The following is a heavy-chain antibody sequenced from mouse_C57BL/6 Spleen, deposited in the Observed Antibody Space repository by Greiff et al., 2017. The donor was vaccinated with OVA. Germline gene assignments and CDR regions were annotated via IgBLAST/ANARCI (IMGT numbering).Heavy chain of an antibody. CDR3: ARPGVTTVVATSMDY. D-gene: IGHD1-1*01. Sequence: EVHLVESGGGLVKPGGSLKLSCAASGFTFSDYGMHWVRQAPEKGLEWVAYISSGSSTIYYADTVKGRFTISRDNAKNTLFLQMTSLRSEDTAMYYCARPGVTTVVATSMDYWGQGTSVTVSS. V-gene: IGHV5-17*01. J-gene: IGHJ4*01. CDR2: ISSGSSTI. CDR1: GFTFSDYG.